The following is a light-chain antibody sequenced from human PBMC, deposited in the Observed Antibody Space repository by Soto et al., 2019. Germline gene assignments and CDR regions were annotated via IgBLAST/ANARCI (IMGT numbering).Light chain of an antibody. J-gene: IGKJ4*01. Sequence: DIVMAQSPATLSVSPGEIATLSCSASQTVSSNLAWYQQKPGQAPRLLIYDASTRATGIPVRFRGSGSGTEFTLTISSLQPEDSAVYYCHQYNNWLALNFGGGTKVDIK. CDR2: DAS. V-gene: IGKV3-15*01. CDR1: QTVSSN. CDR3: HQYNNWLALN.